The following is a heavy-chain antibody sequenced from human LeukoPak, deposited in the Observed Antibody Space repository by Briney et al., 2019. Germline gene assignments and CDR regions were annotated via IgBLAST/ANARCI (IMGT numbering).Heavy chain of an antibody. Sequence: PSETLSLTCTVSGGSISSYYWSWIRQPPGKGLEWIGYIYYSGSTNYNPSLKSRVTISVDTSKNQFSLKLSSVTAADTAVYYCARHSSSWGSYFDYWGQGTLVTVSS. D-gene: IGHD6-13*01. J-gene: IGHJ4*02. CDR3: ARHSSSWGSYFDY. CDR1: GGSISSYY. CDR2: IYYSGST. V-gene: IGHV4-59*08.